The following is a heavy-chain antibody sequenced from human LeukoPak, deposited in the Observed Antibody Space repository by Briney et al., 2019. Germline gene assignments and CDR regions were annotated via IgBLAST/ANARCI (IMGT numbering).Heavy chain of an antibody. D-gene: IGHD3-3*01. CDR2: IKQDGSEK. Sequence: GGSLSLSCAASGSTFSSYWMSWVRQAPGKGLEGVANIKQDGSEKYYVDSVKGRFTISRDNAKNSLYLQMNSLRAEDTAVYYCARDYAYYDFWSVYYDQGVFDYWGQGTLVTVSS. CDR3: ARDYAYYDFWSVYYDQGVFDY. CDR1: GSTFSSYW. V-gene: IGHV3-7*01. J-gene: IGHJ4*02.